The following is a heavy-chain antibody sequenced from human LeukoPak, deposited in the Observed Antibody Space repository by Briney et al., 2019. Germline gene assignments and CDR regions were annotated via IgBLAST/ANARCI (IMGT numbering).Heavy chain of an antibody. CDR2: IYYSGST. D-gene: IGHD3-10*01. J-gene: IGHJ3*02. CDR1: GGSISSSSYY. CDR3: ARSDGYGLVGI. Sequence: SETLSLTCTVSGGSISSSSYYWGWIRPPPGKGLEWIGCIYYSGSTYYNSSLKSRVIILIDTAKNHFSLNLSSVTAADTAVYYCARSDGYGLVGIWGQGTMVTVSS. V-gene: IGHV4-39*07.